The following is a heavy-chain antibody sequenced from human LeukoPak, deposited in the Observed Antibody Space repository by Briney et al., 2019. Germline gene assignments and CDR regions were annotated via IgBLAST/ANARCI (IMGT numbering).Heavy chain of an antibody. J-gene: IGHJ5*02. CDR2: INSDGSST. Sequence: GGSLRLSCAASGFTFGSYWMHWVRQAPGKGLVWVSRINSDGSSTSYADSVKGRFTISRDNAKNTLYLQMNSLRAEDTAVYYCAREYCSGGSCYSVNWFDPWGQGTLVTVSS. D-gene: IGHD2-15*01. V-gene: IGHV3-74*01. CDR3: AREYCSGGSCYSVNWFDP. CDR1: GFTFGSYW.